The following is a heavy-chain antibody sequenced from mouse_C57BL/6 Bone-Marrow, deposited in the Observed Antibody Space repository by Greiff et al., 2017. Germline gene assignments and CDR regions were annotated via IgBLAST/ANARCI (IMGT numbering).Heavy chain of an antibody. CDR3: ARGGSSTAGFAY. D-gene: IGHD1-1*01. Sequence: QVQLQQSGPELVKPGASVKISCKASGYAFSSSWMNWVKQRPGKGLEWIGRIYPGDGDTNYNGKFKGKATLTADKSSSTAYMQLSSLTSEDSAVYFCARGGSSTAGFAYWGQGTLVTVSA. CDR1: GYAFSSSW. CDR2: IYPGDGDT. J-gene: IGHJ3*01. V-gene: IGHV1-82*01.